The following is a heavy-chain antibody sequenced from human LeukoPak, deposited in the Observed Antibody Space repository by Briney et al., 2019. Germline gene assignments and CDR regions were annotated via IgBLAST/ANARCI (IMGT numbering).Heavy chain of an antibody. V-gene: IGHV4-59*08. CDR1: GGSISSYY. CDR2: IYYSGST. Sequence: SETLSLTCTVSGGSISSYYWSWIRQPPGKGLEWIGYIYYSGSTNYNPSLKSRVTISVDTSKNQFSLKLSSVTAADTAVYYCARQVSSSWYYFDYWGQGTLVTVSS. CDR3: ARQVSSSWYYFDY. J-gene: IGHJ4*02. D-gene: IGHD6-13*01.